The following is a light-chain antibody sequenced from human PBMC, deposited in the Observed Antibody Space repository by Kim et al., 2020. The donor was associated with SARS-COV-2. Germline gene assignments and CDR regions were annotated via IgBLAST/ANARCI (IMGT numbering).Light chain of an antibody. CDR3: QQYDTKRT. CDR2: DAS. V-gene: IGKV1-5*01. CDR1: QRVDKL. Sequence: SASVEERDTINWRARQRVDKLVAEYQQKSGKAPMLLIFDASTLESGVPSRFSGSGSGTEFTLTISRLDPDDFATYYCQQYDTKRTFGQGTKVDIK. J-gene: IGKJ1*01.